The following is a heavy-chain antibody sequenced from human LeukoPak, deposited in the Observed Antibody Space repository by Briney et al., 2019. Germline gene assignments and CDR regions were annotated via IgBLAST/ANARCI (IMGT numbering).Heavy chain of an antibody. J-gene: IGHJ4*02. CDR3: ARHFAGNTRNFDY. CDR1: GGSIRTTSSY. CDR2: IFYSGYT. Sequence: PSETLSLTCTVSGGSIRTTSSYWGWIRQPPGKGLEWIGSIFYSGYTYSNSSLESRVTMSVDTSKNQFSLKLNSVTAADTAIYYCARHFAGNTRNFDYWGQGTLVTVSS. D-gene: IGHD3-3*02. V-gene: IGHV4-39*01.